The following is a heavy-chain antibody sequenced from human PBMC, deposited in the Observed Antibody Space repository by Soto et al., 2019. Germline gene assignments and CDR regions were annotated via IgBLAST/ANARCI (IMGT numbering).Heavy chain of an antibody. CDR2: ISGSGGST. J-gene: IGHJ4*02. D-gene: IGHD3-22*01. V-gene: IGHV3-23*01. Sequence: EVQLLESGGGLVQPGGSLRLSCAASGFTFTSYVMSWVRQAPGKGLEWVSGISGSGGSTYYADSVKGRFTISRGNSKNTLYLQMNSLSAEDTAVYYCAKDVYYYERSGYYTGGFDDWGQGTLVTVSA. CDR1: GFTFTSYV. CDR3: AKDVYYYERSGYYTGGFDD.